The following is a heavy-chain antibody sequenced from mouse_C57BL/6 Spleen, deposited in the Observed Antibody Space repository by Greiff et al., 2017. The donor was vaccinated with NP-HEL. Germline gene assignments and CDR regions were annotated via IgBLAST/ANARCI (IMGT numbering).Heavy chain of an antibody. CDR3: ARSVRNDGIAY. CDR2: INPGSGGT. J-gene: IGHJ3*01. V-gene: IGHV1-54*01. D-gene: IGHD2-14*01. Sequence: VQLQQSGAELVRPGTSVKVSCKASGYAFTNYLIEWVKQRPGQGLEWIGVINPGSGGTNYNEKFKGKATLTADKSSSTAYMQLSSLTSEDSAVYFCARSVRNDGIAYWGQGTLVTVSA. CDR1: GYAFTNYL.